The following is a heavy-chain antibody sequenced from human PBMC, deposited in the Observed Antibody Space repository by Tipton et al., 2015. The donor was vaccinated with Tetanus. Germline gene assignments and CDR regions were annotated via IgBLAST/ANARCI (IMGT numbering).Heavy chain of an antibody. V-gene: IGHV4-30-4*01. J-gene: IGHJ4*02. CDR2: IYYSGTS. CDR3: ARIHDFLSGHFDF. D-gene: IGHD3-3*01. Sequence: GEALGNGDYYWSWIRQPPGKGLESIGYIYYSGTSYISPSLTRRVSIAVDTSRNQFSLNLTSVTVADSAVYFCARIHDFLSGHFDFWGQGTLVAVSS. CDR1: GEALGNGDYY.